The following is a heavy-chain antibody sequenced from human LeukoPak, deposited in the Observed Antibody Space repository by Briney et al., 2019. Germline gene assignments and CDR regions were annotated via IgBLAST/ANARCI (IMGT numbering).Heavy chain of an antibody. CDR2: ISSDGRNK. CDR3: ARDSDIGAADYYFDY. D-gene: IGHD6-13*01. V-gene: IGHV3-30*04. Sequence: GGSLRLSCAASGFTFSSYAMHWVRQAPGKGLEWVTVISSDGRNKYYADSVKGRFTISRDNSKNTLYLQMNSMRAEDTAVYYCARDSDIGAADYYFDYWGQGTLVTVSS. J-gene: IGHJ4*02. CDR1: GFTFSSYA.